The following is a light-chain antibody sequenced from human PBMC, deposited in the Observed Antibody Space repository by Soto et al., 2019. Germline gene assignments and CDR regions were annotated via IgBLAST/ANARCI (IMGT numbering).Light chain of an antibody. CDR2: GAS. Sequence: DIQMTQSPSSLSASVRDRVTITCRASQGISNYLAWYQQKPGKVPELLIYGASTLRSGVPSRFSGSGSGTDFTLTISSLQPEDVATYYCQKYDSVPFTFGPGTKVDLK. V-gene: IGKV1-27*01. J-gene: IGKJ3*01. CDR1: QGISNY. CDR3: QKYDSVPFT.